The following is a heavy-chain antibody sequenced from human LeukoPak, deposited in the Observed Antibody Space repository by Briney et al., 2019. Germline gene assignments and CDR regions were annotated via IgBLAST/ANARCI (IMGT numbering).Heavy chain of an antibody. D-gene: IGHD3-22*01. Sequence: ASVKVSCKASGYTFTSYGISWVRQAPGQGLEWMGWISGYNGNTNYAQNLQGKVTMTTDTSTSTVYMELRSLRSDDTAVYYCARNKVPGNSGYYYYFDYWGQGTLVTVSS. J-gene: IGHJ4*02. CDR2: ISGYNGNT. V-gene: IGHV1-18*01. CDR1: GYTFTSYG. CDR3: ARNKVPGNSGYYYYFDY.